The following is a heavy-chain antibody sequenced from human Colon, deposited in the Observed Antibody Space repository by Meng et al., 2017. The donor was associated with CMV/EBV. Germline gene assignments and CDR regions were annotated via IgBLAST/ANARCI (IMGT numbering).Heavy chain of an antibody. CDR3: AKNFNPGAYYTNWFDH. Sequence: SGFSFSSYGVSWVRQAPGKGLQWVSAITDHSYYADSVRGRFTISKDLSENTLYLQMNSLRDEDTGIYYCAKNFNPGAYYTNWFDHWGQGTLVTVSS. CDR1: GFSFSSYG. V-gene: IGHV3-23*01. J-gene: IGHJ5*02. D-gene: IGHD3-3*01. CDR2: ITDHS.